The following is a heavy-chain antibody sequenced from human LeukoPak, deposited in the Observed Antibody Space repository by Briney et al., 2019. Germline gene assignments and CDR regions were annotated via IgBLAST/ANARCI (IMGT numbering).Heavy chain of an antibody. CDR1: GSSFTSYW. Sequence: RGASLKISCKGSGSSFTSYWIGWVRQMPGKGLEWMGIIYPGDSDTRYSPSFQGQVTISADKSISTAYLQWSSLKASDTAMYYCARHKGGWYGDIDYWGQGTLVTVSS. J-gene: IGHJ4*02. CDR2: IYPGDSDT. V-gene: IGHV5-51*01. D-gene: IGHD6-19*01. CDR3: ARHKGGWYGDIDY.